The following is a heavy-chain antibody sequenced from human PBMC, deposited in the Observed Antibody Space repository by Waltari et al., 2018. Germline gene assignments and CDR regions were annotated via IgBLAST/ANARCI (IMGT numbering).Heavy chain of an antibody. CDR3: ATAGQSSSFDF. J-gene: IGHJ4*01. CDR1: GIPFSVTG. V-gene: IGHV3-30*04. CDR2: ILHDGRGD. D-gene: IGHD6-6*01. Sequence: QVHLVESGGGVVQPGTSLRLSCVVSGIPFSVTGFHWVRQAPGKGLEWMKIILHDGRGDDYAESVKGRFTVSRDNSKNTVFLQMNSLRRDDTAVYFCATAGQSSSFDFWGHGTLVTVAS.